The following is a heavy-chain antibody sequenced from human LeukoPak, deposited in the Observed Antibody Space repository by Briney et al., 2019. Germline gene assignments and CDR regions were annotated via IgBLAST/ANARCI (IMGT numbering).Heavy chain of an antibody. V-gene: IGHV4-31*03. CDR2: IYYSGST. J-gene: IGHJ4*02. Sequence: SETLSLTCTVSGGSISSGGYYWSWIRQHPGKGLEWIGYIYYSGSTYYNPSLKSRVTISVDTSKNQFSLKLSSVTAADTAVYYYARDLTTIGSFDYWGQGTLVTVSS. CDR1: GGSISSGGYY. D-gene: IGHD4/OR15-4a*01. CDR3: ARDLTTIGSFDY.